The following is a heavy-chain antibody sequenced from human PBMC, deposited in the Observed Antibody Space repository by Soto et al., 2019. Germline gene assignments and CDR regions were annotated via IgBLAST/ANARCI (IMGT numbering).Heavy chain of an antibody. CDR1: GLTFSSYA. D-gene: IGHD3-16*02. Sequence: PGGSLRLSCTASGLTFSSYAMTWVRQAPWKGLEWVSSVDNSGYTTFYGDSVKGRFTISRDNSKNTLYLQMSSLRAEDTAMYYCAGIISAPSTDYWGQGTLVTVSS. CDR3: AGIISAPSTDY. J-gene: IGHJ4*02. CDR2: VDNSGYTT. V-gene: IGHV3-23*01.